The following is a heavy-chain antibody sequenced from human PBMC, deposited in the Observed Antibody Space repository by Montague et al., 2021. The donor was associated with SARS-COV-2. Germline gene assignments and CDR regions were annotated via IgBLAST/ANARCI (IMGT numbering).Heavy chain of an antibody. D-gene: IGHD3-22*01. Sequence: SLRLSCAASGFTFSSYEMNWVRQAPGKGLEWVSYISSSGSTIYYADSVKGRFTISRDNAKNSLYLQMNSLRAEDTAVYYCARDGGSRCDSSGYCPYYYYGMDVWGQGTTVTVSS. CDR1: GFTFSSYE. V-gene: IGHV3-48*03. CDR3: ARDGGSRCDSSGYCPYYYYGMDV. CDR2: ISSSGSTI. J-gene: IGHJ6*02.